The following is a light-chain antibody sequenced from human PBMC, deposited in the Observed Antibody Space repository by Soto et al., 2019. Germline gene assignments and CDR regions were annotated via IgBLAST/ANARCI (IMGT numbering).Light chain of an antibody. Sequence: QAVVTQEPSLTVSPGGTVTLTCGSSTGAVTSGHYPYWFQQKPGQAPKTLIYETSNRHSWTPARFSGSLLGGKAALTLSGAQPEDEAEYYCMLSYSGPRVFGGGTKLTV. J-gene: IGLJ2*01. V-gene: IGLV7-46*01. CDR2: ETS. CDR1: TGAVTSGHY. CDR3: MLSYSGPRV.